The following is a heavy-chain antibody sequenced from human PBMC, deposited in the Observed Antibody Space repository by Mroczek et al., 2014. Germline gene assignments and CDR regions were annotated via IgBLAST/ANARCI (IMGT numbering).Heavy chain of an antibody. D-gene: IGHD3-3*01. Sequence: QVQLQQGGPGLVKPSETLSLTCTVSGGSISSYYWSWIRQPPGKGLEWIGYIYYSGSTNYNPSLKSRVTISVDTSKNQFSLKLSSVTAADTAVYYCARVSLTPPYYDFWSGYYTVETGNNWFDPWGQGTLVTVSS. V-gene: IGHV4-59*01. CDR2: IYYSGST. J-gene: IGHJ5*02. CDR1: GGSISSYY. CDR3: ARVSLTPPYYDFWSGYYTVETGNNWFDP.